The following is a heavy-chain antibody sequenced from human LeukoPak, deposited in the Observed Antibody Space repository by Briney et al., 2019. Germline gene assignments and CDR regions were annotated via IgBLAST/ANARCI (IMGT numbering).Heavy chain of an antibody. CDR1: GFTFSSYA. CDR3: AKGYTWNNIRLLDY. V-gene: IGHV3-23*01. J-gene: IGHJ4*02. D-gene: IGHD1/OR15-1a*01. CDR2: ISASGGST. Sequence: GGSLRLSCAASGFTFSSYAMSWVRQAPGKGLEWVSAISASGGSTYYADSVKGRFTISRGNSKNTLYLQMNSLRAGDTAVYYCAKGYTWNNIRLLDYWGQGTLVTVSS.